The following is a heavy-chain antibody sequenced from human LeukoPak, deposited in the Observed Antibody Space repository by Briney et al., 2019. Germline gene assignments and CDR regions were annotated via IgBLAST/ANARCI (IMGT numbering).Heavy chain of an antibody. V-gene: IGHV3-21*01. J-gene: IGHJ3*02. Sequence: GGSLRLSFAASGFTFSSYSMNWVRQAPGKGLEWVSSISSSSSYIYYADSVKGRFTISRDNAKNSLYLQMNSLRAEDTAVYYCARDRDYGDNDAYDIWGQGTMVTVSS. CDR2: ISSSSSYI. D-gene: IGHD4-17*01. CDR3: ARDRDYGDNDAYDI. CDR1: GFTFSSYS.